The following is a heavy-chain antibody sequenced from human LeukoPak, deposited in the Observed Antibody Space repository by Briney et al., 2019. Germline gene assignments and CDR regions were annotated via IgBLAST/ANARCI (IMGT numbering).Heavy chain of an antibody. CDR2: IGGSGRST. V-gene: IGHV3-23*01. Sequence: PGGSLRLSCVGSGFTFNNYAMSWVRQAPGKGLEWVAAIGGSGRSTYDADSVRGRFTVSRDNSKNTLYLQMNNLRVEDTAVYFCAKEATARKWLVWGNFDHWDQGTQVTVS. CDR1: GFTFNNYA. D-gene: IGHD6-19*01. CDR3: AKEATARKWLVWGNFDH. J-gene: IGHJ4*02.